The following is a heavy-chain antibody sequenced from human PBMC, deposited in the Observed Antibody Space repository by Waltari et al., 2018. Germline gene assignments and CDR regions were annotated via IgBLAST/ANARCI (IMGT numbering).Heavy chain of an antibody. J-gene: IGHJ4*02. CDR2: IKEDGSEK. V-gene: IGHV3-7*01. D-gene: IGHD6-6*01. CDR3: ARISSTATRDS. Sequence: EVQLVEPGGGLVQPGGSMGLSCAASGFTFSSYWMSWVRQAPGKGLGWVANIKEDGSEKSYVDSVKGRFTISRDNAKNSLSLQMNSLRAEDTAVYYCARISSTATRDSWGRGTLVTVSS. CDR1: GFTFSSYW.